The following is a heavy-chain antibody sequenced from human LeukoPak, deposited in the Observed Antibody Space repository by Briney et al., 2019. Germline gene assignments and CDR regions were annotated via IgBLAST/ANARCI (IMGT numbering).Heavy chain of an antibody. CDR2: IYPGDSDT. CDR1: GYSFTSYW. Sequence: GGSLKISCKGSGYSFTSYWIGWVRQMPGKGLEWMGIIYPGDSDTRYSPSFQGQVTISADKSISTAYLQWSSLKASDTAMYYCARPHYYDSSGYSYDAFDIWGQGTMVTVSS. CDR3: ARPHYYDSSGYSYDAFDI. J-gene: IGHJ3*02. V-gene: IGHV5-51*01. D-gene: IGHD3-22*01.